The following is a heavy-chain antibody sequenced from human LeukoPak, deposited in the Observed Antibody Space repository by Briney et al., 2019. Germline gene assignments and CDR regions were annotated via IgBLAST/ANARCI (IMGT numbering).Heavy chain of an antibody. V-gene: IGHV4-38-2*02. Sequence: PSETLSLTCAVSGYSISSGYYWTWIRQPPGKGLDYIGSIDHSGTTYYNPSLMSRVSISVDTTQNHFSLRLTSVTAADTAVYYCAREREYYYMDVWGEGTTVSVSS. D-gene: IGHD1-26*01. CDR2: IDHSGTT. CDR1: GYSISSGYY. CDR3: AREREYYYMDV. J-gene: IGHJ6*03.